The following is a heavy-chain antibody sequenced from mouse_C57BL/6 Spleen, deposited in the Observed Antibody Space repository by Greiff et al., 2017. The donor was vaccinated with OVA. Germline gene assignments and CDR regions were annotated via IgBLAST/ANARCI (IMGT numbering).Heavy chain of an antibody. CDR3: AKGDGNYAVFAY. D-gene: IGHD2-1*01. CDR1: VFSLTSSC. J-gene: IGHJ3*01. Sequence: SVPSLLAPSPSLSISCTFSVFSLTSSCVRWVRPPPCPGLSWLGVIWGDGSTNYHSALISRLSISKDNSKSQVFLKLNSLQTDDTATYYCAKGDGNYAVFAYWGQGTLVTVSA. CDR2: IWGDGST. V-gene: IGHV2-3*01.